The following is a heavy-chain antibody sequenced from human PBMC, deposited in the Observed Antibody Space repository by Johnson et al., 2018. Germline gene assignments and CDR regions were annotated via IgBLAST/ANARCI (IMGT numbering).Heavy chain of an antibody. D-gene: IGHD3-3*01. CDR3: TRTPLGVTIFGVVTDDAFEI. V-gene: IGHV3-73*02. CDR1: GFTFSGSA. Sequence: EVQLLETGGGLVQPGGSLKLSCAASGFTFSGSAMHWVRQASGKGLEWVGRIRSKANSYATAYAASVKGRFTISRDVSKNTAYLKMNSLKTEDTAVYYCTRTPLGVTIFGVVTDDAFEIWGQGTMVTVSS. CDR2: IRSKANSYAT. J-gene: IGHJ3*02.